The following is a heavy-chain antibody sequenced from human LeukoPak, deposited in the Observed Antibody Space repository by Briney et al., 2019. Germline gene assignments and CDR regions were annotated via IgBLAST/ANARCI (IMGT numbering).Heavy chain of an antibody. J-gene: IGHJ6*03. CDR3: ARAGLLRYMDV. CDR2: IYTSGGT. CDR1: GGSISSGSYY. V-gene: IGHV4-61*02. Sequence: PSETLSLTCTVSGGSISSGSYYWSWIRQPAGKGLEWIGRIYTSGGTNYNPSLKSRVTISVDTSKNQFSLKLSSVTAADTAVYYCARAGLLRYMDVWGKGTTVTVSS.